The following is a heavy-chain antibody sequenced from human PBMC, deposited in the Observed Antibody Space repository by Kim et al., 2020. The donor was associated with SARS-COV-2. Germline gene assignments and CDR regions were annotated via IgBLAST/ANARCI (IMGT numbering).Heavy chain of an antibody. Sequence: ADTEKDRCTIYRKNDKNSVYLQMNSLRAEETAVYYCARGNRRVANATFDYWGQGTLVTVSS. V-gene: IGHV3-21*01. CDR3: ARGNRRVANATFDY. D-gene: IGHD5-12*01. J-gene: IGHJ4*02.